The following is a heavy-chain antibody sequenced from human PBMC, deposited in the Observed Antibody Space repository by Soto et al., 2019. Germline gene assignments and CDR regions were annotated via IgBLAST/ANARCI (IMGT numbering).Heavy chain of an antibody. CDR3: ARVVPGAEAWFGP. Sequence: SVKVSGNTAGYTFSNYGIAWVRHAPGQPLEWLGWISLYSDGTNYAKKFQGRFSMTTDTSTTTAHMELRSLRSEETAVYYCARVVPGAEAWFGPWGQGTLVTVSS. V-gene: IGHV1-18*01. D-gene: IGHD2-2*01. CDR1: GYTFSNYG. CDR2: ISLYSDGT. J-gene: IGHJ5*02.